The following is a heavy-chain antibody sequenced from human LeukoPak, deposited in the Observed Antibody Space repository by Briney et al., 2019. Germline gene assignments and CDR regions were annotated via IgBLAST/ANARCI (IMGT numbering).Heavy chain of an antibody. V-gene: IGHV1-46*01. J-gene: IGHJ3*02. CDR2: INPSGGST. CDR3: ARGSQDREQQNAFDI. Sequence: ASVKVSCKASGYTFTSYYMHWVRQAPGQGLEWMGIINPSGGSTSYAQKFQGRVTMTRDTSTSTVYMELSSLRSEDTAVYYCARGSQDREQQNAFDIWGQGTMVTVSS. D-gene: IGHD1/OR15-1a*01. CDR1: GYTFTSYY.